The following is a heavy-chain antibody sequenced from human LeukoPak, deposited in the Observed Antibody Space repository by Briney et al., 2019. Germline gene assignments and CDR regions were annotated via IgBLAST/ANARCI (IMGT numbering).Heavy chain of an antibody. D-gene: IGHD3-22*01. V-gene: IGHV4-31*03. J-gene: IGHJ3*02. CDR3: AREPSYYYDSSLVNAFDI. Sequence: SETLSLTCTVSGGSISSGGYYWSWIRQHPGKGLEWIGYIYYSGSTYYNPSLKSRVTISVDTSKNQFSLKLSSVTAADTAVYYCAREPSYYYDSSLVNAFDIWGQGTVVTVSS. CDR2: IYYSGST. CDR1: GGSISSGGYY.